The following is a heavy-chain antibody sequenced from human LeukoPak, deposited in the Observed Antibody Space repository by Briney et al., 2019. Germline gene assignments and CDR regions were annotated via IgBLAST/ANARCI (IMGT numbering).Heavy chain of an antibody. V-gene: IGHV3-23*01. Sequence: TGGSLRLSCAASGFTFSSYAMSWVRQAPGKGLEWVSAISGSGGSTYYADSVKGRFTISRDNPKNTLYLQMNSLRAEDTAVYYCAKFNDYYGSGSTNYFDYWGQGTLVTVS. CDR3: AKFNDYYGSGSTNYFDY. CDR2: ISGSGGST. CDR1: GFTFSSYA. D-gene: IGHD3-10*01. J-gene: IGHJ4*02.